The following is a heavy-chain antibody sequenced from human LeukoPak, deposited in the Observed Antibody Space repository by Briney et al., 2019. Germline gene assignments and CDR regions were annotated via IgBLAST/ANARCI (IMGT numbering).Heavy chain of an antibody. CDR2: INGGGGST. D-gene: IGHD2-15*01. CDR1: GFTFNTYA. Sequence: GGSLRLSCAASGFTFNTYAMTWVRQAPGKGLEWVSSINGGGGSTHYADSVKGRFTISRDNSKNTLYLQMNSLRAEDTAVYYCAKGSSYCSGGSCYWNYWGQGTLVTVSS. J-gene: IGHJ4*02. CDR3: AKGSSYCSGGSCYWNY. V-gene: IGHV3-23*01.